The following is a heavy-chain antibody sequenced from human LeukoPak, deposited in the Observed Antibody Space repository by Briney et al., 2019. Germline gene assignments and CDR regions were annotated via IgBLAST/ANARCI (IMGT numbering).Heavy chain of an antibody. D-gene: IGHD4-23*01. CDR1: GFTFSSYG. V-gene: IGHV3-23*01. J-gene: IGHJ4*02. CDR3: AKRSDYGGNRNYFDY. CDR2: ISGSGGGT. Sequence: GGSLRLSCAASGFTFSSYGMSWVRQAPGKGLEWVSAISGSGGGTYYADSVKGRFTISRDNSKNTLYLQMNSLRAEDTAVYYCAKRSDYGGNRNYFDYWGQGTPVTVSS.